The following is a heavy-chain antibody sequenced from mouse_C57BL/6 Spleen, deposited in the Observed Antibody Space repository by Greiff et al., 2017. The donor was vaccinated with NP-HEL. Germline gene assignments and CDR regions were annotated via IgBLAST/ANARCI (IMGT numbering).Heavy chain of an antibody. CDR3: ALGGNLYAMDY. V-gene: IGHV3-6*01. CDR2: ISYDGSN. Sequence: EVKLEESGPGLVKPSQSLSLTCSVTGYSITSGYYWNWIRQFPGNILEWMGYISYDGSNNYNPSLKNRISITRDTSKNQFFLKLNSVTTEDTATYYCALGGNLYAMDYWGQGTSVTVSS. CDR1: GYSITSGYY. D-gene: IGHD2-1*01. J-gene: IGHJ4*01.